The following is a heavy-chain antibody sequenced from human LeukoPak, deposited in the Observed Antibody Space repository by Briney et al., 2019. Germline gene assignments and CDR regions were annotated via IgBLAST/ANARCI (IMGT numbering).Heavy chain of an antibody. J-gene: IGHJ5*02. CDR2: IYYSGST. V-gene: IGHV4-59*01. CDR1: GGSTSSYY. Sequence: SETLSLTCTVSGGSTSSYYWSWIRQPPGKGLEWIGYIYYSGSTNYNPSLKSRVTISVDTSKNQFSLKLSSVTAADTAVYYCARSLAARPLSHRFDPWGQGTLVTVSS. CDR3: ARSLAARPLSHRFDP. D-gene: IGHD6-6*01.